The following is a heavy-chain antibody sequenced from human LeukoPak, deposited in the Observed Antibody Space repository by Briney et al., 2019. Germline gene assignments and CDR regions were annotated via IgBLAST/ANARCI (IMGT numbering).Heavy chain of an antibody. V-gene: IGHV3-30*03. Sequence: GGSLRLSCAASGFTFSSYGMHWVRQAPGKGLEWVAVISYDGSNKYYADSVKGRFTISRDNSKNTLYLQMNSLRAEDTAVYYCATFDYYDSSGYPYYFDYWGQGTLVTVSS. CDR1: GFTFSSYG. J-gene: IGHJ4*02. CDR3: ATFDYYDSSGYPYYFDY. D-gene: IGHD3-22*01. CDR2: ISYDGSNK.